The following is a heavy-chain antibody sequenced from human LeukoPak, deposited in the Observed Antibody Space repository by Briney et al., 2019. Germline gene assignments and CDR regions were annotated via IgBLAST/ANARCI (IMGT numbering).Heavy chain of an antibody. CDR1: GSTVSSNY. CDR3: ARESSGYYFDY. D-gene: IGHD6-25*01. J-gene: IGHJ4*02. CDR2: IYSGGST. V-gene: IGHV3-53*01. Sequence: GGSLRLSCAASGSTVSSNYMNWVRQAPGKGLEWVSVIYSGGSTYYADSVKGRFTISRDSSKNTLYLQMNTLRAEDTAVYYCARESSGYYFDYWGQGTLVTVSS.